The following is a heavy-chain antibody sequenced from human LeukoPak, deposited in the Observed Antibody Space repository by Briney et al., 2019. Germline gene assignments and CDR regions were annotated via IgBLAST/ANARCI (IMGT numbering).Heavy chain of an antibody. V-gene: IGHV1-8*01. CDR1: GYTFTSYD. Sequence: ASVKVSCKASGYTFTSYDINWVRQATGQGLEWMGWMNPNSGNTGYAQKFQGRVPMTRNTSISTAYMELSSLRSEDTAVYYCARGRWGNYGFDYWGQGTLVTVSS. CDR3: ARGRWGNYGFDY. D-gene: IGHD4-11*01. CDR2: MNPNSGNT. J-gene: IGHJ4*02.